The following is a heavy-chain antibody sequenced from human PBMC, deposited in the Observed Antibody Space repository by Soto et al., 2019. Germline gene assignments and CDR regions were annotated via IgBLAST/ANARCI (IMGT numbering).Heavy chain of an antibody. CDR1: GGSISSYC. D-gene: IGHD1-26*01. J-gene: IGHJ4*02. V-gene: IGHV4-59*08. Sequence: PSETLCVTCTVAGGSISSYCLSWIRQPPGKGLEWIGYIYYSGSTNYNPSLKSRVTISVDTSKNQFSLKLSSVTAADTAVYYCARGLITGSHYSGGRYYFDSWGQGTQVTVSS. CDR2: IYYSGST. CDR3: ARGLITGSHYSGGRYYFDS.